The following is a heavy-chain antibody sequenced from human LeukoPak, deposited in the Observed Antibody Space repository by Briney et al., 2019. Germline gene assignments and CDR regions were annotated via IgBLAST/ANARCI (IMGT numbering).Heavy chain of an antibody. CDR3: ARYRSRYNWNYDY. Sequence: PSETLSLTCAVYGGSFSGYYWSWIRQPPGKGLEWIGEINHSGSTNYNPSLKSRVTISVDTSKNQFSLKLSSVTAADTAVYYCARYRSRYNWNYDYWGQGTLVTVSS. J-gene: IGHJ4*02. V-gene: IGHV4-34*01. CDR2: INHSGST. D-gene: IGHD1-7*01. CDR1: GGSFSGYY.